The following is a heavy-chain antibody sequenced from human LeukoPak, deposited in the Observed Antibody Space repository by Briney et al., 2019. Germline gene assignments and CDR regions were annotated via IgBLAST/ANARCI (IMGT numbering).Heavy chain of an antibody. D-gene: IGHD3-9*01. CDR1: GYTFTSYG. CDR3: ARGYDILTGYRWFDP. V-gene: IGHV1-18*01. CDR2: ISAYNGNT. J-gene: IGHJ5*02. Sequence: ASVKVSCKASGYTFTSYGISWVRQAPGQGLEWMGWISAYNGNTNYAQKLQGRVTMTTDTSTSTAHMELRSLRSDDTAVYYCARGYDILTGYRWFDPWGQGTLVTVSS.